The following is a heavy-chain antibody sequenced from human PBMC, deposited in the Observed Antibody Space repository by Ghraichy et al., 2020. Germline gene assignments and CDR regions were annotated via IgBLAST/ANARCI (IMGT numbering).Heavy chain of an antibody. J-gene: IGHJ5*02. CDR2: ISFDGNNE. CDR3: AKSLVRGLKHLCWFDP. CDR1: GFTFSNYA. Sequence: GGSLRLSCGASGFTFSNYAMHWVRQAPGKGLEWVAVISFDGNNEDYADSVKGRFTISRDNSKNTLYLQMNSLRAEDTAVYYCAKSLVRGLKHLCWFDPRGQGTLVTVSS. V-gene: IGHV3-30*18. D-gene: IGHD3-10*01.